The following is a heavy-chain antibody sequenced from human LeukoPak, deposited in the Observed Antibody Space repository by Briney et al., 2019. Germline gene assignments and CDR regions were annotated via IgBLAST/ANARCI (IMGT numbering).Heavy chain of an antibody. J-gene: IGHJ4*02. CDR1: GFMFTTTG. CDR2: IWHDGNTQ. CDR3: AKGYTLGFFDY. D-gene: IGHD1-14*01. V-gene: IGHV3-33*06. Sequence: QPGGSLRLSCAASGFMFTTTGMRWVRQAPGKGLEWVAVIWHDGNTQYYADSVKGRFTISRDNSKNTLYLQMNSLRAEDTAVYYCAKGYTLGFFDYWGQGTLVTVSS.